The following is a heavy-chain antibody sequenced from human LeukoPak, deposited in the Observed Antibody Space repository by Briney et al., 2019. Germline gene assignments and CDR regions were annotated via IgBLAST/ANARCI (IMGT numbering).Heavy chain of an antibody. D-gene: IGHD5-12*01. V-gene: IGHV1-69*06. Sequence: GASVKVSCKASGGTFSSYAISWVRQAPGQGLEWMGGIIPIFGTANYAQKFQGRVTITADKSTSTAYMELSSLRSEDKAVYYCARSCRILDIVATIRARLGGNGFDIWGQGTMVTVSS. CDR1: GGTFSSYA. CDR2: IIPIFGTA. J-gene: IGHJ3*02. CDR3: ARSCRILDIVATIRARLGGNGFDI.